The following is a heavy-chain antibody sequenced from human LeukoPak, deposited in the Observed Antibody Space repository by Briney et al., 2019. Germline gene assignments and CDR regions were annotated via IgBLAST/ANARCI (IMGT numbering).Heavy chain of an antibody. CDR3: ARFYDRAAGTTYYGMDV. CDR2: ISAYNGNT. V-gene: IGHV1-18*01. CDR1: GYTFTSYG. J-gene: IGHJ6*02. D-gene: IGHD6-13*01. Sequence: GASVKVSCKASGYTFTSYGISWVRQAPGQGLEWMGWISAYNGNTNYPQKLQGRVTMTTDTSTSTAYMELRSLRSDDTAVYYCARFYDRAAGTTYYGMDVWGQGTTVTVSS.